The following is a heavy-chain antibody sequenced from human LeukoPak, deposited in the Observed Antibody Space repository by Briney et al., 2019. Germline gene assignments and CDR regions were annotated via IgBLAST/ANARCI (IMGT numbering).Heavy chain of an antibody. V-gene: IGHV4-38-2*01. Sequence: SETLSLTCAVSGYSISSGDYWGWIRQPPGKGLEWIGSIYHSGSTYYKPSVKSRVTISVDTSKNHFSLKLSPVTAADTAVYYCASRSDYDLYYYYYIDVWGKGTTVTVSS. CDR3: ASRSDYDLYYYYYIDV. J-gene: IGHJ6*03. D-gene: IGHD3-3*01. CDR2: IYHSGST. CDR1: GYSISSGDY.